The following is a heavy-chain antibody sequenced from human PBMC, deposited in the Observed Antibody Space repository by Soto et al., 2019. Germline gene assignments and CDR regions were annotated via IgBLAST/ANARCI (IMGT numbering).Heavy chain of an antibody. CDR3: ARKDKSGYFNWFDP. J-gene: IGHJ5*02. Sequence: PGESLKISCRTSGYRFTSYWIAWVRQMPGKGLEWMGIIFPSDSDTRYSPSFQGQVTISADRSTSTVFLQWASLKASDTAVYFCARKDKSGYFNWFDPWGQGTLVTVSA. CDR1: GYRFTSYW. CDR2: IFPSDSDT. V-gene: IGHV5-51*01. D-gene: IGHD3-22*01.